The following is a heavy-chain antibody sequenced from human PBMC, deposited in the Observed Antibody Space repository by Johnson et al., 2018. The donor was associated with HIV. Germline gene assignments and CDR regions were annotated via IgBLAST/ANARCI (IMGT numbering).Heavy chain of an antibody. CDR1: GFSFSSYG. J-gene: IGHJ3*02. CDR3: ARGSTVTTLSGAFDI. Sequence: VQLVESGGGVVQPGRPLRLSCAASGFSFSSYGMHWVRQAPGKGLEWVAVISYDGSNKYYADSVKGRFTISRDNSKNMLYLQMNSLRADDTAVYYCARGSTVTTLSGAFDIWGQGTLVTVSS. D-gene: IGHD4-11*01. V-gene: IGHV3-30*03. CDR2: ISYDGSNK.